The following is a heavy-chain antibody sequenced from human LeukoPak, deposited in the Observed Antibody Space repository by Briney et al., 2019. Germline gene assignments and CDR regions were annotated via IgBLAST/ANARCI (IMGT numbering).Heavy chain of an antibody. CDR1: GFTFSDYY. J-gene: IGHJ4*02. V-gene: IGHV3-11*06. D-gene: IGHD1-1*01. CDR3: TRVGSSGSVDY. CDR2: ISSRTSDT. Sequence: GGSLRLSCAASGFTFSDYYMSWIRQAPGKGLEWVSYISSRTSDTNYIDSVEGRFTISRDNAKNSLYLQMNSLRAEDTAVYYCTRVGSSGSVDYWGQGTLGTVSS.